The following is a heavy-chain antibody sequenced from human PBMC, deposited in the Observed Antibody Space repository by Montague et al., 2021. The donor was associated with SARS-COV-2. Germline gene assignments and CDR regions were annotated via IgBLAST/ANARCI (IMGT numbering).Heavy chain of an antibody. J-gene: IGHJ4*02. CDR3: ARPGSVSGWFYFDD. CDR2: LSSSGST. Sequence: SETLSLTCIVSGDSIDRDTYYWGWIRQSPGKGLEWFGSLSSSGSTYYXXXLRSRVTISMDTSKNHFSLKVNSVTATDTAVYFCARPGSVSGWFYFDDWGQGTLVSVSS. D-gene: IGHD6-19*01. CDR1: GDSIDRDTYY. V-gene: IGHV4-39*02.